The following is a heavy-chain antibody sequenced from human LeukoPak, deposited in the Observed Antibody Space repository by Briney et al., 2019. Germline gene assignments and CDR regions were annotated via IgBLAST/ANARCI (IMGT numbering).Heavy chain of an antibody. CDR1: GFTFSSYT. J-gene: IGHJ4*02. V-gene: IGHV3-21*01. Sequence: GGSLRLSCAVSGFTFSSYTIIWVRQAPGKGLEWVSSISSRTSYYADSVTGRFTISRDNANNSVYLQMNSLRVEDTAVYYCGGEGGGGYSYDYWGQGTLVTVSS. CDR2: ISSRTS. CDR3: GGEGGGGYSYDY. D-gene: IGHD5-18*01.